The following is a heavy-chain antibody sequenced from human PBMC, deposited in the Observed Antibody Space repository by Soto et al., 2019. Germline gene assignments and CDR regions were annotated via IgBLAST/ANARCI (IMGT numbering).Heavy chain of an antibody. J-gene: IGHJ4*02. CDR1: GGSVSSGSYY. D-gene: IGHD3-22*01. CDR3: ARGVHYYDSSGLADY. CDR2: IYYSGST. Sequence: TSETLSLTCTVSGGSVSSGSYYWSWIRQPPGKGLEWIGYIYYSGSTNYNPSLKSRVTISVDTSKNQFSLKLSSVTAADTAVYYCARGVHYYDSSGLADYWGQGTLVTVSS. V-gene: IGHV4-61*01.